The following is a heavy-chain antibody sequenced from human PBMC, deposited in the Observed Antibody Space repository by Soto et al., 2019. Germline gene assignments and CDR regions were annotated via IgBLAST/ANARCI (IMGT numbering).Heavy chain of an antibody. V-gene: IGHV3-74*01. CDR3: ASDLSGRADV. CDR2: MNEDGGTT. J-gene: IGHJ6*02. Sequence: PXGSLRLSCAASGFTFSSYCMHWVRQAPGKGLVWVSRMNEDGGTTDYADSVKGRFTISRDNAKNTLYLQMSSLRVEDTAVYYCASDLSGRADVWGQGTTVTVSS. CDR1: GFTFSSYC. D-gene: IGHD3-10*01.